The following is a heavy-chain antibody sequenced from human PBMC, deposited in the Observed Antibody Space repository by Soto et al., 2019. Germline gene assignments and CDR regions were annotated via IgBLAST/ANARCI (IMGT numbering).Heavy chain of an antibody. Sequence: EVQLLESGGGLVQPGGSLRLSCAASGFTFSTYAMIWVRQAPGKGLEWVSSISGSGASTYYADSVKGRFTISRENSKNTLYLQMNSLRGEDTAIYYCAKDGSGWADYFYHYMDVWGKGTTVTVSS. CDR3: AKDGSGWADYFYHYMDV. V-gene: IGHV3-23*01. J-gene: IGHJ6*03. CDR2: ISGSGAST. D-gene: IGHD6-19*01. CDR1: GFTFSTYA.